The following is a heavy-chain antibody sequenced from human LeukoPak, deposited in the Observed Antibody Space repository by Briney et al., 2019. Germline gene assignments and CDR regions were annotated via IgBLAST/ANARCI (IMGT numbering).Heavy chain of an antibody. D-gene: IGHD2-21*01. Sequence: GGSLRLSCAASGFTFSSYEMNWVRQAPGKGLEWVSYISSSGSTIYYADSVKGRFTISRDNAKNSLYLQMNSLRAEDTAVYYCARGDGGDFTRYYYYYYMDVWGKGTTVTVSS. V-gene: IGHV3-48*03. CDR2: ISSSGSTI. CDR3: ARGDGGDFTRYYYYYYMDV. J-gene: IGHJ6*03. CDR1: GFTFSSYE.